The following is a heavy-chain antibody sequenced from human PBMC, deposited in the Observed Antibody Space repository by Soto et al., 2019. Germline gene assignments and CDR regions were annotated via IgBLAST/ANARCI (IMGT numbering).Heavy chain of an antibody. J-gene: IGHJ6*02. V-gene: IGHV4-59*01. CDR2: IYNSGST. CDR3: ARARINMIREVINLNMAV. CDR1: GGSISTYY. D-gene: IGHD3-10*01. Sequence: SETRSLTCTVSGGSISTYYWSWIRRPPGKGLEWIGYIYNSGSTHSNPSLQSRVTISVYTSKNQFSLTLSSVTAADTAIYSCARARINMIREVINLNMAVGGQGTKGTVSS.